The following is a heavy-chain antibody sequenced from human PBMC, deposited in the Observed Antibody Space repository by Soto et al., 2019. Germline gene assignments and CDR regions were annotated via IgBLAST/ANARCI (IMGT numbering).Heavy chain of an antibody. CDR2: INHSGST. Sequence: SETLSLTCAVYGGSFSGYYWSWIRQPPGKGLEWIGEINHSGSTNYNPSLKSRVTISVDTSKNQFSLKLSSVTAADTPNPTPPLKGRVTISVETSKNQFSLKLGSGTAAETAVYYCARHTLGGAARPPSASYYFDYWGQGTLVTVSS. V-gene: IGHV4-34*03. D-gene: IGHD3-10*01. J-gene: IGHJ4*02. CDR1: GGSFSGYY. CDR3: PLKGRVTISVETSKNQFSLKLGSGTAAETAVYYCARHTLGGAARPPSASYYFDY.